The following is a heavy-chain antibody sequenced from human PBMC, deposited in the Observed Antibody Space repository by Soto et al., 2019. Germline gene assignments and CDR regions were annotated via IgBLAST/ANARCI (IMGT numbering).Heavy chain of an antibody. V-gene: IGHV3-21*01. Sequence: GGSLRLSCAASGFTFSSYSMNWVRQAPGKGLEWVSSISSSSSYIYYADSVKGRFTISRDNAKNSLYLQMNSLRAEDMAVYYCARDKAAHGMDVWGQGTTVTVS. CDR3: ARDKAAHGMDV. D-gene: IGHD6-6*01. CDR2: ISSSSSYI. J-gene: IGHJ6*02. CDR1: GFTFSSYS.